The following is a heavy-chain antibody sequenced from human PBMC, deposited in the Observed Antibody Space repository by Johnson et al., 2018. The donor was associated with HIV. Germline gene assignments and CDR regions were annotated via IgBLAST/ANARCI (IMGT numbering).Heavy chain of an antibody. CDR2: IYSGDTT. V-gene: IGHV3-66*01. CDR1: GFTVSTNY. CDR3: ARAYSYGAFDI. Sequence: VQLVESGGGLVQPGGSLRLSCASGFTVSTNYMSWVRQAPGKGLEWVSVIYSGDTTYYADSVKGRFIISRDNSKNTLYLQMNSLRAEDTAVYYCARAYSYGAFDIWGLGTKVTVSS. J-gene: IGHJ3*02. D-gene: IGHD5-18*01.